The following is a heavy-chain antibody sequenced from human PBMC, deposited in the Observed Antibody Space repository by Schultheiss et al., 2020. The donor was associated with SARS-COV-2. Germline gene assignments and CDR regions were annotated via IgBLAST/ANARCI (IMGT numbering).Heavy chain of an antibody. CDR1: GFTFSRYA. CDR2: ISYDGSNK. CDR3: ARASGPAYDSSGLWDPFDY. J-gene: IGHJ4*02. Sequence: GGSLRLSCAASGFTFSRYAMHWVRQAPGKGLEWVAVISYDGSNKYYADSVKGRFTISRDNSKNTLYLQMNSLRAEDTAVYYCARASGPAYDSSGLWDPFDYWGQGTLVTVSS. D-gene: IGHD3-22*01. V-gene: IGHV3-30*04.